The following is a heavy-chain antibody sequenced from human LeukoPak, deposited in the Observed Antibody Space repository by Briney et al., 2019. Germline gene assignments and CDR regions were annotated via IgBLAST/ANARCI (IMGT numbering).Heavy chain of an antibody. CDR3: ARVAAGSDNAFDI. CDR1: GGSISTSSYY. Sequence: SETLSLTCTVSGGSISTSSYYWGWIRQPPGKGLEWIGSIFYSGTTYYNPSLKSRVTVSLDMSKNQFSLKLSSVTAADTAVYYCARVAAGSDNAFDIWGQGTMVTVSS. CDR2: IFYSGTT. D-gene: IGHD6-13*01. J-gene: IGHJ3*02. V-gene: IGHV4-39*07.